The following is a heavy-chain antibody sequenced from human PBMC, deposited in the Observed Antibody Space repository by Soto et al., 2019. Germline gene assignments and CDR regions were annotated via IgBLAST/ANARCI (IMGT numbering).Heavy chain of an antibody. V-gene: IGHV3-74*01. J-gene: IGHJ6*02. Sequence: HPGGSLRLSCAASGFTFSSYWMHWVRQAPGKGLVWVSRINSDGSSTSYADSVKGRFTISRDNAKNTLYLQMNSLRAEDTAVYYCARAGGLYCSSTSCPEVPEYYYYYGMDVWGQGTTVTVSS. CDR3: ARAGGLYCSSTSCPEVPEYYYYYGMDV. CDR2: INSDGSST. CDR1: GFTFSSYW. D-gene: IGHD2-2*01.